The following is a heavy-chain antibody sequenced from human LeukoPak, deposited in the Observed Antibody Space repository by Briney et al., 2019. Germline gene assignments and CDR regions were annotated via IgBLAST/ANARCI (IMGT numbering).Heavy chain of an antibody. CDR2: INPNSGGT. CDR3: ARGGSRGYSYVPLDY. V-gene: IGHV1-2*06. CDR1: GYTFTGYY. D-gene: IGHD5-18*01. J-gene: IGHJ4*02. Sequence: GPSVKVSCKASGYTFTGYYMHWVRQAPGQGLEWMGRINPNSGGTNYAQKFQGRVTMTRDTSISTAYMELSRLRSDDTAVYYCARGGSRGYSYVPLDYWGQGTLVTVSS.